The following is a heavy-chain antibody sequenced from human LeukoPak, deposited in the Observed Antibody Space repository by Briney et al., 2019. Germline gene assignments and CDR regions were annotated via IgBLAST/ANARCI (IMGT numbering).Heavy chain of an antibody. Sequence: PSETLSLTCAVSGYSISSDYYWGWIRQPPGKGLEWIGSMYHSGSTYYNPSLKSRVTISVDTSKNQFSLKLSSVTAADTAVYYCARQGGYCSSTSCYYYYGMDAWGQGTTVTVSS. J-gene: IGHJ6*02. V-gene: IGHV4-38-2*01. CDR1: GYSISSDYY. CDR3: ARQGGYCSSTSCYYYYGMDA. CDR2: MYHSGST. D-gene: IGHD2-2*01.